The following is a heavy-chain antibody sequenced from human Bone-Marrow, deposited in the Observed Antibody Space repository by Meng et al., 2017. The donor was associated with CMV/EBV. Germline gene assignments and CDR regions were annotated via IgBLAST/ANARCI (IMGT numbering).Heavy chain of an antibody. CDR3: AKREPEVPAAMSMDV. J-gene: IGHJ6*02. D-gene: IGHD2-2*01. CDR1: GFTFDDYG. Sequence: GESLKISCAASGFTFDDYGMSWVRQAPGKGLDWVSGISSSGGSTYYADSVKGRFTISRDNSKNTLYLQMNSLRAEDTAVYYCAKREPEVPAAMSMDVWGQGTTVTVSS. CDR2: ISSSGGST. V-gene: IGHV3-23*01.